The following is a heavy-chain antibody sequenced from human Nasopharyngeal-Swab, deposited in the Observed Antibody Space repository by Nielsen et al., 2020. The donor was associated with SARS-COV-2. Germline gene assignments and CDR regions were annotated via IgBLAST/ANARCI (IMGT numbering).Heavy chain of an antibody. CDR2: INPNSGGT. CDR1: GYTFTGYY. CDR3: ARVVAGTFAHFDY. V-gene: IGHV1-2*06. J-gene: IGHJ4*02. Sequence: ALVKVSCKASGYTFTGYYMHWVRQAPGQGLEWMGRINPNSGGTNYSQKFQGRVTITRDTSASTAYMELSSLRSEDTAVYYCARVVAGTFAHFDYWGQGTLVTVSS. D-gene: IGHD6-19*01.